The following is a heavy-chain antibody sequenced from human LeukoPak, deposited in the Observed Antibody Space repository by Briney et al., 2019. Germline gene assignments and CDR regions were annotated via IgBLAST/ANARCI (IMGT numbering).Heavy chain of an antibody. CDR3: ARDIMGGYDY. V-gene: IGHV3-30*04. J-gene: IGHJ4*02. D-gene: IGHD5-12*01. CDR1: GFTFSSYA. CDR2: ISYDGSNK. Sequence: GSLRLSCAASGFTFSSYAMHWGRQAPGKGLEWVAVISYDGSNKYYADSVKGRFTISRDNSKNTLYLQMNSLRAEDTAVYYCARDIMGGYDYWGQGTLVTVSS.